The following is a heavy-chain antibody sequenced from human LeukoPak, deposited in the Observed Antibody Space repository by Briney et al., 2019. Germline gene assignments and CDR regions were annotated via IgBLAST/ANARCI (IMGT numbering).Heavy chain of an antibody. V-gene: IGHV4-34*01. CDR1: GESFSGYY. D-gene: IGHD3-16*01. CDR3: ARSLSPYYDVTSAYWVWGY. J-gene: IGHJ4*02. CDR2: INQSGDT. Sequence: SETLSLTCAVSGESFSGYYWNWLRQPPGKGLEWIGEINQSGDTNYNPSFESRVSMSVDASKKQFSLQVKSVTAADGAVYYCARSLSPYYDVTSAYWVWGYWGQGTLVSISS.